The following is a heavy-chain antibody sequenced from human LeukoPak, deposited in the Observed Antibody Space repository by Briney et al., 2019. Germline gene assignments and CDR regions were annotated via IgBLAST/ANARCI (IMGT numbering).Heavy chain of an antibody. CDR1: GFTFSNAW. V-gene: IGHV3-73*01. Sequence: GGSLRLSCAASGFTFSNAWMSWVRQAPGKGLECVGRIRSKANSYATAYAASVKGRFTISRDDSKNTAYLQMNSLKTDDTAVYYCAREDSSGWYDYWGQGTLVTVSS. CDR2: IRSKANSYAT. D-gene: IGHD6-19*01. J-gene: IGHJ4*02. CDR3: AREDSSGWYDY.